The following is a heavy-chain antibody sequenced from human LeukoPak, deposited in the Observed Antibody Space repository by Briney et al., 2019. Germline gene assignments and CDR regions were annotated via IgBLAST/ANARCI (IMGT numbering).Heavy chain of an antibody. Sequence: SETLSLTCSVSGGSIRSSNYYWAWIRQPPGKGLEWIATIYYSGSTFYNPSLKSRVTISADTSKNQFSLKLSSVTAADAAVYYCATLGSTVTLDYWGQGTLVTVSS. V-gene: IGHV4-39*07. J-gene: IGHJ4*02. CDR1: GGSIRSSNYY. D-gene: IGHD4-17*01. CDR3: ATLGSTVTLDY. CDR2: IYYSGST.